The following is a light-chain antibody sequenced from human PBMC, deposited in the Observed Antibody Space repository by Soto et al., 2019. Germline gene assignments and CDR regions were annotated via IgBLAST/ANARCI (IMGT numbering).Light chain of an antibody. Sequence: DIQMTQSPSTLSASVGDRVTITCRASQSISSWLAWYLQKPGKAPKLLIYKASTLQDGVPSRFSGSGSGTEFPLTISSLQPDDFATYCCQQYSSYSPYTFGQGTKLEIK. V-gene: IGKV1-5*03. CDR2: KAS. CDR3: QQYSSYSPYT. J-gene: IGKJ2*01. CDR1: QSISSW.